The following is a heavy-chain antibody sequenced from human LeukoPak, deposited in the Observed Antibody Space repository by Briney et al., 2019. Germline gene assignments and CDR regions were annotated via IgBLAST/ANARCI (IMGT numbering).Heavy chain of an antibody. CDR3: ARASLYDFWSGYYPPEAYYFDY. V-gene: IGHV3-11*01. J-gene: IGHJ4*02. CDR1: GFTFSDYY. D-gene: IGHD3-3*01. Sequence: PGGSLRLSCAASGFTFSDYYMSWIRQAPGTGLEWVSYISSSGSTIYYADSVKGRFTISRDNAKNSLYLQMNSLGAEDTAVYYCARASLYDFWSGYYPPEAYYFDYWGQGTLVTVSS. CDR2: ISSSGSTI.